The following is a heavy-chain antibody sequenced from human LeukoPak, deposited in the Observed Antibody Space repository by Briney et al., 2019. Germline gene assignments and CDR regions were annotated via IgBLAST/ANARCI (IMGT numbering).Heavy chain of an antibody. V-gene: IGHV4-39*01. J-gene: IGHJ4*02. CDR1: GGSISSSSYY. D-gene: IGHD2-21*02. CDR2: IYYSGST. CDR3: ARVGTYCGGDCYYFDY. Sequence: SETLSLTCTVSGGSISSSSYYWGWIRQPPGKGLEWIGSIYYSGSTYYNPSLKSRVTISVDTSKNQFSLKLSSVTAADTVVYYCARVGTYCGGDCYYFDYWGQGTLVTVSS.